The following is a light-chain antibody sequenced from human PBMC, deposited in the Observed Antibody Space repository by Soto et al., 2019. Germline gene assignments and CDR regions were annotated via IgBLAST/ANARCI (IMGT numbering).Light chain of an antibody. CDR1: SSNIGARFD. J-gene: IGLJ2*01. Sequence: QSVLTQPPSVSGAPGQRVTISCTGSSSNIGARFDVHWYQHLPGTAPKLLIYRNSNRPSGVPDRFSGSKSGTSASLAITGLQAEDEADYYCQSYDNILSGPLFGGGTKLTVL. V-gene: IGLV1-40*01. CDR3: QSYDNILSGPL. CDR2: RNS.